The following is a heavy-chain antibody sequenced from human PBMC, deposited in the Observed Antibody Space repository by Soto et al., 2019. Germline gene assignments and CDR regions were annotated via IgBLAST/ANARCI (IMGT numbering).Heavy chain of an antibody. CDR3: AKDMKRGSTYYDFWSGYYGYYYYGMDV. CDR2: ISWNSGSI. Sequence: GGSLRLSCAASGFTFDDYAMHWVRQAPGKGLEWVSGISWNSGSIGYADSVKGRFTISRDNTKNSLYLQMNSLRAEDTALYYCAKDMKRGSTYYDFWSGYYGYYYYGMDVWGQGTTVTVSS. V-gene: IGHV3-9*01. D-gene: IGHD3-3*01. CDR1: GFTFDDYA. J-gene: IGHJ6*02.